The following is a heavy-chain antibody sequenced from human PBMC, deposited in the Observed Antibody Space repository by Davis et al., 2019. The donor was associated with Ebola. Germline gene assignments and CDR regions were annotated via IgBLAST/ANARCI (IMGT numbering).Heavy chain of an antibody. Sequence: AASVKVSCKASGYTFNSHGISWVREAPGQGLEWMAWISAHNGHTNYAQKFQGRLTLTTDTSTSTVYMELRSLTSDDTAEYYCARGRNGGWDFDYWGQGTRVTVSS. D-gene: IGHD6-19*01. CDR2: ISAHNGHT. J-gene: IGHJ4*02. CDR1: GYTFNSHG. CDR3: ARGRNGGWDFDY. V-gene: IGHV1-18*01.